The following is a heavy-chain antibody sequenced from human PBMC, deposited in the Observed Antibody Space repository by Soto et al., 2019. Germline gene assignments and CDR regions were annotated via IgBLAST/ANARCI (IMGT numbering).Heavy chain of an antibody. CDR3: ARELGGYDPTQYYFDY. D-gene: IGHD5-12*01. J-gene: IGHJ4*02. V-gene: IGHV4-31*03. CDR1: GGSISSGGYY. CDR2: IYYSGST. Sequence: QVQLQESGPGLVKPSQTLSLTCTVSGGSISSGGYYWSWIRQHPGKGLEWIGYIYYSGSTYYNPSLKSRVTISVDTSKNQFALKLSSVTAADTAMYYCARELGGYDPTQYYFDYWGQGTLVTVSS.